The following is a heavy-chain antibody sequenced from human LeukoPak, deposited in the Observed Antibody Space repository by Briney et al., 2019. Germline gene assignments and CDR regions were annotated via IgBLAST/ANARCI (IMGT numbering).Heavy chain of an antibody. CDR2: INPNSGGS. CDR3: ATRRWNDRFVDH. V-gene: IGHV1-2*02. D-gene: IGHD1-1*01. Sequence: GASVKVSCKASGYNSIDYFMHWVRQAPGQGLEWMGWINPNSGGSNFAQKFQGRVTMTRDTSISTVYMELSSLRSDDTAVYYCATRRWNDRFVDHWGQGTLVTVSS. CDR1: GYNSIDYF. J-gene: IGHJ4*02.